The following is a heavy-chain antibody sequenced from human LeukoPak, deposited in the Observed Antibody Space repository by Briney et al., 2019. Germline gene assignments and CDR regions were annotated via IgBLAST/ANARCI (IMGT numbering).Heavy chain of an antibody. CDR1: GYTFTGYY. D-gene: IGHD6-13*01. CDR3: ARGMIAAARGWFDP. V-gene: IGHV1-2*02. Sequence: ASVKVSCKASGYTFTGYYMHWVRQAPGQGLEWMGWINPNSGGTNYAQKFQGRVTMTRDTSISTPYMELSRLRSDDTAVYYCARGMIAAARGWFDPWGQGTLVTVSS. J-gene: IGHJ5*02. CDR2: INPNSGGT.